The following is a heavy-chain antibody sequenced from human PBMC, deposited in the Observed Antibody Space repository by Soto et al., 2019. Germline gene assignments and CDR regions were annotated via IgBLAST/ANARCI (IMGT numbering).Heavy chain of an antibody. CDR1: GGSISSYY. CDR2: IYYSGST. J-gene: IGHJ3*02. CDR3: ARVGGSDGSEI. D-gene: IGHD3-10*01. V-gene: IGHV4-59*01. Sequence: PSETLSLTCSVSGGSISSYYWSWIRQPPGKGLEWIGYIYYSGSTNYNPSLKSRVTISIDTSKNQFSLKLSSVTAADTAVYYCARVGGSDGSEIWGQGTMVTGSS.